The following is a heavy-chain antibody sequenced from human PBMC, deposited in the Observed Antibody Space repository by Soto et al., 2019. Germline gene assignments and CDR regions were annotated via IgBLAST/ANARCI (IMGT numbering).Heavy chain of an antibody. CDR3: ARGQVVAAQH. V-gene: IGHV4-30-2*01. J-gene: IGHJ4*02. CDR2: IYHSGST. Sequence: QLQLQESGSGLVKPSQTLSLTCAVSGGSISSGGYSWSWIRQPPGKGLEWIGYIYHSGSTYYNPSIRSRTTPSGDRTKNQSPPKLSPVTAAATAVYYGARGQVVAAQHWGQGTLVTVAS. CDR1: GGSISSGGYS. D-gene: IGHD2-15*01.